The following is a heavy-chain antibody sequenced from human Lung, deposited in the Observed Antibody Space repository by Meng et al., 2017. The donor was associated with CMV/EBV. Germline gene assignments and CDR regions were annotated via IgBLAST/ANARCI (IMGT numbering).Heavy chain of an antibody. D-gene: IGHD6-19*01. CDR2: ISYDGSNK. V-gene: IGHV3-30*03. Sequence: GESLKISCAASGLTFSGSAMSWVRQAPGKGLEWVAVISYDGSNKYYVDSVKGRFTISRDNAKNSLYLQMNSLRAEDTAVYYCARDRTGYSSGWYGYYGMAVWGQGTTVTVSS. CDR3: ARDRTGYSSGWYGYYGMAV. J-gene: IGHJ6*02. CDR1: GLTFSGSA.